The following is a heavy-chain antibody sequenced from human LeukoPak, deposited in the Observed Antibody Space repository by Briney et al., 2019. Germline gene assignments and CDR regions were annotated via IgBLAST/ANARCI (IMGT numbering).Heavy chain of an antibody. CDR1: GYTFTAYF. J-gene: IGHJ4*02. CDR3: ARLGVRDGYNRDDF. CDR2: INPTGGTT. V-gene: IGHV1-46*01. D-gene: IGHD5-24*01. Sequence: ASVKLSCKASGYTFTAYFIHWVRQAPGQGLGWMGMINPTGGTTTYAQNFQGRVTMTSETSTATVYMELSSLRSEDTAVYYCARLGVRDGYNRDDFWAQGTLVTVSS.